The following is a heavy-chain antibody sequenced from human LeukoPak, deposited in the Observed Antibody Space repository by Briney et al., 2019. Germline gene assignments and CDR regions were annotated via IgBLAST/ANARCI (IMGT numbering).Heavy chain of an antibody. CDR3: ARGRDYADY. Sequence: SQTLSLTCTVSGGSISSGGYYWSWIRQPPGKGLEWIGEINHSGSTNYNPSLKSRVTISVDTSKNQFSLKLSSVTAADTAVYYCARGRDYADYWGQGTLVTVSS. CDR2: INHSGST. D-gene: IGHD4-17*01. V-gene: IGHV4-30-2*01. J-gene: IGHJ4*02. CDR1: GGSISSGGYY.